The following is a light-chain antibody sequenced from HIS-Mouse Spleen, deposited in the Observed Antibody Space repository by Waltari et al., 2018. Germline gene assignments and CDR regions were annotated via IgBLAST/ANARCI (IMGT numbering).Light chain of an antibody. Sequence: SYVLTQPPSVSVAPGKTARITCGGNNIGSESVHWYQQKPGQAPVLDVYDDSDRPSGIPERFSGSNSGNTATLTISRVEAGDEADYSCQVWDSSSDHVVFGGGTKLTVL. CDR2: DDS. CDR3: QVWDSSSDHVV. J-gene: IGLJ2*01. CDR1: NIGSES. V-gene: IGLV3-21*03.